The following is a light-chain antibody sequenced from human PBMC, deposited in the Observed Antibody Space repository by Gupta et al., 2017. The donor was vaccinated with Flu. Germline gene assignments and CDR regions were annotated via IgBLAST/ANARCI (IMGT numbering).Light chain of an antibody. CDR1: SSDVGGYNY. J-gene: IGLJ1*01. CDR3: SSYKGSSTLDYV. Sequence: QSALTQPASVSGSPGQSITISCTGTSSDVGGYNYVSWYQQHPGKAPKLLIFDVSKRPSGVTNRFSGATSGNTASLTISGLQAEDEADVYCSSYKGSSTLDYVFGTGTRVTVL. CDR2: DVS. V-gene: IGLV2-14*01.